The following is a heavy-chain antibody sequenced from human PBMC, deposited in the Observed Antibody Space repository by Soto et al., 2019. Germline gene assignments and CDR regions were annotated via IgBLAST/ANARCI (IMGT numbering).Heavy chain of an antibody. Sequence: GGSLRLSCAASGFTFDDYAMHWVRQAPGKGLEWVSGISWNSGSIGYADSVKGRFTISRDNAKNSLYLQMNSLRAEDTALYYCAKDIFRQWLAQGDAFGIWGQGTMVTVSS. V-gene: IGHV3-9*01. CDR3: AKDIFRQWLAQGDAFGI. J-gene: IGHJ3*02. CDR2: ISWNSGSI. D-gene: IGHD6-19*01. CDR1: GFTFDDYA.